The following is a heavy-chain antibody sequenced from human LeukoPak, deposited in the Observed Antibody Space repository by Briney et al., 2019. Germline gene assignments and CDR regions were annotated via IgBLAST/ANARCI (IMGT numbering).Heavy chain of an antibody. V-gene: IGHV1-2*02. J-gene: IGHJ6*03. CDR1: GYTFTGYY. D-gene: IGHD3-10*01. Sequence: GASVKVSCKASGYTFTGYYMQWVRQAPGQGLEWMGWINPNSGGTNYAQKFQGRVTMTRDTSISTAYMELSRLRSDDTAVYYCARGITMVRGVIGPLNYYYYMDVWGKGTTVTISS. CDR2: INPNSGGT. CDR3: ARGITMVRGVIGPLNYYYYMDV.